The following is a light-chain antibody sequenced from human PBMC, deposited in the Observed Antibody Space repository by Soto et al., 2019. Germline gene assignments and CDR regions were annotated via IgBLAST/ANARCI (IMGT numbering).Light chain of an antibody. V-gene: IGKV1-39*01. Sequence: DNQITHSPSSLSASVGDRVTITCRASQNVYAFLHWYQQKPGIAPRLLIHVASTLKSGVPSRFSGSGSGTDFTLTISSLQPDDFATYYCQQCYSTSETFGQGTKVDI. CDR1: QNVYAF. CDR2: VAS. J-gene: IGKJ1*01. CDR3: QQCYSTSET.